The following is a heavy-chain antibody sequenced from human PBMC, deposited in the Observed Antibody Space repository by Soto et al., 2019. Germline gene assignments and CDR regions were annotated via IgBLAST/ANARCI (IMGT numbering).Heavy chain of an antibody. CDR1: GYTFTSYG. CDR2: ISAYNGNT. CDR3: ARDLIGGSIVATIISYYYYGMDV. D-gene: IGHD5-12*01. V-gene: IGHV1-18*01. J-gene: IGHJ6*02. Sequence: ASVKVSCKASGYTFTSYGISWVRQAPGQGLEWMGWISAYNGNTNYAQKLQGRVAMTTDTSTSTAYMELRSLRSDDTAVYYCARDLIGGSIVATIISYYYYGMDVWGQGTTVTV.